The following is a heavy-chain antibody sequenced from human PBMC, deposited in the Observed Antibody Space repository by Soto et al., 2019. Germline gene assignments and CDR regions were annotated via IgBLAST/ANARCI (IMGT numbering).Heavy chain of an antibody. D-gene: IGHD1-1*01. J-gene: IGHJ4*02. CDR3: ATSTGAPGNY. CDR2: IKQDGSHK. V-gene: IGHV3-7*01. Sequence: PGGSLRLSCVASGFTFSSFWMSWARQAPGKGLEWVANIKQDGSHKYYVPSVKGRFTISRDNAKNSLYLKMNCLRAEDAAVYYCATSTGAPGNYWGQGTLVTVSS. CDR1: GFTFSSFW.